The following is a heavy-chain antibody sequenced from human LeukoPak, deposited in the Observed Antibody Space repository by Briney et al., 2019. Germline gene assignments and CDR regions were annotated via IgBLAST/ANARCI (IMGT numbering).Heavy chain of an antibody. CDR1: GFTFSSYG. D-gene: IGHD3-10*01. V-gene: IGHV3-33*01. Sequence: GRSLRLSCAASGFTFSSYGMHWVRQAPGKGLEWVAVIWYDGSNKYYADSVKGRFPISRDYSKNTLYLQMNSLRAEDTAVYYCARGGALWFGEAQYYFDYWGQGTLVTVSS. CDR2: IWYDGSNK. CDR3: ARGGALWFGEAQYYFDY. J-gene: IGHJ4*02.